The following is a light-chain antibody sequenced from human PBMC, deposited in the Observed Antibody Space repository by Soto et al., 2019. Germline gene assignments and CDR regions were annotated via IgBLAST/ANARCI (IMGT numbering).Light chain of an antibody. V-gene: IGKV3-20*01. CDR3: QQYGSSPLT. J-gene: IGKJ1*01. Sequence: EIVLTQSPGTLSLSPGERATLSCRASQSVSSSYLAWYQQKPGQAPRPLIYGASSRAIGIPDRFSGSGSGTDLTLSISRLEPEDFAVYYCQQYGSSPLTFDHGTKVDIK. CDR1: QSVSSSY. CDR2: GAS.